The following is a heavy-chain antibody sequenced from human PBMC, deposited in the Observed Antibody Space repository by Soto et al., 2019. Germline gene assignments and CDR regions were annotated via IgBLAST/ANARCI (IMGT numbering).Heavy chain of an antibody. CDR2: VNHSGST. V-gene: IGHV4-34*01. D-gene: IGHD6-13*01. Sequence: SETLSLTCAVYSGSFSGYYWSWIRQPPGKGLEWIGEVNHSGSTNYNPSLKSRVTISVDTSKNQFSLKLSSVTAADTAVYFCAREPYSSSWYEVYYFDYWGQGTPVTVSS. CDR3: AREPYSSSWYEVYYFDY. CDR1: SGSFSGYY. J-gene: IGHJ4*02.